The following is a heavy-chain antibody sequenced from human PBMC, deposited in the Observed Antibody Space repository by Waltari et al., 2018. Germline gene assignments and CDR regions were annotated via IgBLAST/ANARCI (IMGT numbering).Heavy chain of an antibody. CDR2: IYHSGST. CDR1: GYSISSGYY. J-gene: IGHJ6*02. Sequence: QVQLQESGPGLVKPSETLSLTCAVSGYSISSGYYWGWIRQPPGKGLEWIGSIYHSGSTYYNPSLKSRVTRSVDTSKNQFSLKLSSVTAADTAVYYCARSGSYYYYGMDVWGQGTTVTVSS. V-gene: IGHV4-38-2*01. CDR3: ARSGSYYYYGMDV. D-gene: IGHD1-26*01.